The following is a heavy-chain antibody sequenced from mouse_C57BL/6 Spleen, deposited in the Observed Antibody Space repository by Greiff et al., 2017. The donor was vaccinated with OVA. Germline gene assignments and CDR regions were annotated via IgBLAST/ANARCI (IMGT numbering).Heavy chain of an antibody. J-gene: IGHJ2*01. V-gene: IGHV10-1*01. CDR3: VRQGGNSRSYYFDY. CDR2: IRSKSNNYAT. Sequence: EVNVVESGGGLVQPKGSLKLSCAASGFSFNTYAMNWVRQAPGKGLEWVARIRSKSNNYATYYADSVKDRFTISRDDSESMLYLQMNNLKTEDTAMYYCVRQGGNSRSYYFDYWGQGTTLTVSS. D-gene: IGHD2-1*01. CDR1: GFSFNTYA.